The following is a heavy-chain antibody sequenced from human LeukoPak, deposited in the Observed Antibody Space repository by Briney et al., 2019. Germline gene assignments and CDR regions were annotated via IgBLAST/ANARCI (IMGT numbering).Heavy chain of an antibody. V-gene: IGHV6-1*01. Sequence: SQTLSLTCAIFGDSVSSNSGAWNWVRQSPSRGLEWLGRAYYRSQWYNDYAFSVKGRIAINADTSKNHFSLQLNSVTPEDTAVYYCAREEAGTYGFQYWGQGTQVTVSS. CDR1: GDSVSSNSGA. D-gene: IGHD3-10*01. J-gene: IGHJ4*02. CDR2: AYYRSQWYN. CDR3: AREEAGTYGFQY.